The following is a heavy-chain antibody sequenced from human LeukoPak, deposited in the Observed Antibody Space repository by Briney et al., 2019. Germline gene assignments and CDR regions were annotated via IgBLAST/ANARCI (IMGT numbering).Heavy chain of an antibody. J-gene: IGHJ4*02. CDR2: TSDRGDYT. V-gene: IGHV3-23*01. Sequence: GGSLRLSCAASGFTFTSYSMSWVRQAPGKGLEWVSGTSDRGDYTYYADSVKGRLTISRDNSKNTLCLQMNSLRAEDPALYFCAKKAQYNGNYPLDYWGQGTLVTVSS. CDR1: GFTFTSYS. CDR3: AKKAQYNGNYPLDY. D-gene: IGHD1-26*01.